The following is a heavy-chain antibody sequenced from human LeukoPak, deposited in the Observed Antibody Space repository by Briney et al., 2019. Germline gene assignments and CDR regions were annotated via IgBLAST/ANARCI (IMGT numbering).Heavy chain of an antibody. CDR2: ISGSGGST. V-gene: IGHV3-23*01. CDR1: GFTFSSYA. CDR3: AKAIVVVPAAIDY. D-gene: IGHD2-2*01. Sequence: GGSLRLSCAASGFTFSSYAMSWVRQAPGKGLEWVSAISGSGGSTYYADSVKGRFTISRDKSKNTLYLQMNSLRAEDTAVYYCAKAIVVVPAAIDYWGQGTLVTVSS. J-gene: IGHJ4*02.